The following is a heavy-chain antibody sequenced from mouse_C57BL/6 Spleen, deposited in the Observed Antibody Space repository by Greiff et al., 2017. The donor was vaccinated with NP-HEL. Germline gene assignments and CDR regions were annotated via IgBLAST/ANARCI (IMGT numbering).Heavy chain of an antibody. Sequence: VQLQQPGAELVKPGASVKLSCKASGYTFTSYWMHWVKQRPGQGLEWIGMIHPNSGSTNYNEKFKSKATLTVDKSSSTAYMQLSSLTSEDSAVYYCARVYYGNLWFAYWGQGTLVTVSA. J-gene: IGHJ3*01. CDR2: IHPNSGST. CDR3: ARVYYGNLWFAY. CDR1: GYTFTSYW. V-gene: IGHV1-64*01. D-gene: IGHD2-1*01.